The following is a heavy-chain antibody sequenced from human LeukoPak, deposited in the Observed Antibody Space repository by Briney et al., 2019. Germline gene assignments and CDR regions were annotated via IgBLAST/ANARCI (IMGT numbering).Heavy chain of an antibody. J-gene: IGHJ5*02. V-gene: IGHV5-51*01. Sequence: GESLKISCQGSGYRFTTYWIAWVRQMPGKGLEWMGIIYPGDSDTRYSPSFQGQVTISADKSISTAYLQWSSLKASDTAMYYCARGIGGPKGWFDPWGQGTLVTVSS. CDR2: IYPGDSDT. CDR1: GYRFTTYW. CDR3: ARGIGGPKGWFDP. D-gene: IGHD2-15*01.